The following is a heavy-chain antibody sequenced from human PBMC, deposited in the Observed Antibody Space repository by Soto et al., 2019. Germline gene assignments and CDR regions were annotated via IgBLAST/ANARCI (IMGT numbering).Heavy chain of an antibody. CDR2: INHSGST. CDR3: ARAEVAAAGPQLYYYGMDV. CDR1: GGSFSGYY. Sequence: SETLSLTCAVYGGSFSGYYWSWIRQPPGKGLEWIGEINHSGSTNYNPSLKSRVTISVDTSKNQFSLKLSSVTAADTAVYYCARAEVAAAGPQLYYYGMDVWGQGTTVTSP. V-gene: IGHV4-34*01. D-gene: IGHD6-13*01. J-gene: IGHJ6*02.